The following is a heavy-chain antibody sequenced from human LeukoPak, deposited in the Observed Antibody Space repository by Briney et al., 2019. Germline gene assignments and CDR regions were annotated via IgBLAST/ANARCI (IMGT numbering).Heavy chain of an antibody. Sequence: GGSLRLSCAASGFSFSTFAMHWVRQAPGKELEYVSGISTNGGTTYYAKSVKGRFTISRDNSKNTLFLQMGSLRTEDMAVYYCARDSDYGDYFFDYWGQGTLVAVSS. V-gene: IGHV3-64*01. CDR2: ISTNGGTT. CDR1: GFSFSTFA. CDR3: ARDSDYGDYFFDY. D-gene: IGHD4-17*01. J-gene: IGHJ4*02.